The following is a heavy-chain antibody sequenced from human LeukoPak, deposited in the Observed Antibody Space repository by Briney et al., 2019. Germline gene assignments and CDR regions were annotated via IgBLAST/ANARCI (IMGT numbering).Heavy chain of an antibody. CDR1: GGSISSSSYY. D-gene: IGHD3-22*01. J-gene: IGHJ4*02. Sequence: SETLSLTCTVSGGSISSSSYYWGWIRQPPGKGLEWIGSIYYSGSTYYNPSLKSRVTISVDTSKNQFSLKLSSVTAADTAVYYCARQGSYYCDSSGYYAKGYFDYWGQGTLVTVSS. V-gene: IGHV4-39*01. CDR2: IYYSGST. CDR3: ARQGSYYCDSSGYYAKGYFDY.